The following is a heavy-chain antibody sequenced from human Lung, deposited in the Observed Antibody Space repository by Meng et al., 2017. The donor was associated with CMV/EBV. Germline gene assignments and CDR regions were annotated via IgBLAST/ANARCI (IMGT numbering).Heavy chain of an antibody. J-gene: IGHJ4*02. V-gene: IGHV3-74*01. CDR3: AREYRLKYDSSGFDF. CDR2: ITSDGSST. D-gene: IGHD3-22*01. CDR1: GFTCNTDW. Sequence: SGFTCNTDWMHWVSQAPGKGLVWVSRITSDGSSTTYADSVKGRFTISRDNAKNTLYLQMNSLGAEDTAVYYCAREYRLKYDSSGFDFWGQGTLVTVSS.